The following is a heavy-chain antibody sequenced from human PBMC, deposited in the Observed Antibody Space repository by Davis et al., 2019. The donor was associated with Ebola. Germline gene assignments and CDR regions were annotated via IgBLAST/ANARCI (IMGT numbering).Heavy chain of an antibody. CDR3: ATSVLKKKQLAKDYYYYGMDV. CDR2: ISAYNGNT. J-gene: IGHJ6*02. CDR1: GYTFTSYG. V-gene: IGHV1-18*01. Sequence: ASVKVSCKASGYTFTSYGISWVRQAPGQGLEWMGWISAYNGNTNYAQKLQGRVTMTTDTSTSTAYMELSSLRSEDTAVYYCATSVLKKKQLAKDYYYYGMDVWGQGTTVTVSS. D-gene: IGHD6-13*01.